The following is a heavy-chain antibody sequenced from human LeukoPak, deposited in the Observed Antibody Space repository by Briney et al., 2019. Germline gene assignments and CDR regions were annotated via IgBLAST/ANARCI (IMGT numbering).Heavy chain of an antibody. V-gene: IGHV3-7*01. Sequence: GGSLRLSCTASGFMFSTYWMTWVRQAPGMGLEWVANIRQDGSEKFYADSVKGRFIISRDNAKNSLYPQLNSLRAEDTGVYYCARVRTEWYIDLWGRGTLVIVSS. CDR1: GFMFSTYW. D-gene: IGHD1-1*01. CDR3: ARVRTEWYIDL. J-gene: IGHJ2*01. CDR2: IRQDGSEK.